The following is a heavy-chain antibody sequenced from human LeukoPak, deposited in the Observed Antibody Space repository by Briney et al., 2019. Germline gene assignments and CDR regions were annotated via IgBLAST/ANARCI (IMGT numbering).Heavy chain of an antibody. Sequence: SETLSLTCTVSGGSISSGSFLWGWIRQPPGKGLEWIGSMYYSGNTYYNPSLKSRVTISVDTSKNQFSLKLNSVTAADTAVYYCARVATTPYYYMDVWGTGTTATVSS. CDR2: MYYSGNT. J-gene: IGHJ6*03. D-gene: IGHD5-12*01. CDR3: ARVATTPYYYMDV. CDR1: GGSISSGSFL. V-gene: IGHV4-39*07.